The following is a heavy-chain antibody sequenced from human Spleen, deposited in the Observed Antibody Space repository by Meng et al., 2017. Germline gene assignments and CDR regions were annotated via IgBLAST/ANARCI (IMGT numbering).Heavy chain of an antibody. CDR1: GGSFSSNF. Sequence: SETLSLTCIVSGGSFSSNFWTWIRQPPGKGLEWIGYIYESGSTNYNPSLKSRVTISADTSKNQFSMNLNSVTAADTAVYFCARGHGGNSDHFDNWGQGTLVTVSS. J-gene: IGHJ4*02. D-gene: IGHD4-23*01. CDR2: IYESGST. CDR3: ARGHGGNSDHFDN. V-gene: IGHV4-59*01.